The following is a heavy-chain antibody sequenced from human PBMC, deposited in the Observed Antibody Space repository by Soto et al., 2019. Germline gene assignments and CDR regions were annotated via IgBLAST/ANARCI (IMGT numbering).Heavy chain of an antibody. CDR1: GGTFSSYT. CDR2: IIPILGIA. CDR3: ARDGSVVVAATILYNWFDP. Sequence: SVKVSCKASGGTFSSYTISWVRQAPGQGLEWMGRIIPILGIANYAQKFQGRVTITADKSTSTAYMELSSLRSEDTAVYYCARDGSVVVAATILYNWFDPWGQGTLVTVSS. J-gene: IGHJ5*02. D-gene: IGHD2-15*01. V-gene: IGHV1-69*04.